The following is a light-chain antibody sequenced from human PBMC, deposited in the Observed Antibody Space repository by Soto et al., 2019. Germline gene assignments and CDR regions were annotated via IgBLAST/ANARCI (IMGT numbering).Light chain of an antibody. CDR1: QNISTY. J-gene: IGKJ4*01. CDR2: AAS. V-gene: IGKV1-39*01. Sequence: DIQMTQSPSSLSASVGDRVTITCRASQNISTYLNWYQQKPGKAPRLLIYAASSLQSGVPSGFTGSGSGTDFTLTISSLQPEDFGTLYCQQRYNTPLTFGGGTKVDIK. CDR3: QQRYNTPLT.